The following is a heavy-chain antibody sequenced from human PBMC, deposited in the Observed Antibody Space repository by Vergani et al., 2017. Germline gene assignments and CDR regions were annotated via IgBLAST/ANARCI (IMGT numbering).Heavy chain of an antibody. CDR3: ARDRTDWGVFDY. Sequence: QVQLQESGPGLVKPSETLSLTCTVSGGSISSYYWSWIRQPPGKGLEWIGYIYYSGSTHYNPSLKSRVTISVDTSKNQFSLKLSSVTAADTAVYYCARDRTDWGVFDYWVQGTLVTVSS. CDR1: GGSISSYY. V-gene: IGHV4-59*01. CDR2: IYYSGST. J-gene: IGHJ4*02. D-gene: IGHD7-27*01.